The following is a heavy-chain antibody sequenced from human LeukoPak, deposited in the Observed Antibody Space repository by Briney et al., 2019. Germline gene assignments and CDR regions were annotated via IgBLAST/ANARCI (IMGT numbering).Heavy chain of an antibody. CDR1: GGSISSGGYY. CDR2: IYYSGST. J-gene: IGHJ6*03. Sequence: SQTLSLTCTVSGGSISSGGYYWSWIRQHPGKGLEWLGYIYYSGSTYYNPSLKSRVTISVDTSKNQFSLKLSSVTAADTAVYYCAGERGYKDYYMDVWGKGTTVTVSS. V-gene: IGHV4-31*03. CDR3: AGERGYKDYYMDV. D-gene: IGHD5-12*01.